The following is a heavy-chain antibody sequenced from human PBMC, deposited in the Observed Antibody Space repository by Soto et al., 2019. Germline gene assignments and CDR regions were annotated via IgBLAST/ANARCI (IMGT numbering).Heavy chain of an antibody. CDR3: ARDLTSGYTDS. D-gene: IGHD3-22*01. Sequence: QVHLVESGGGVVQPGGSLRLSCVASGFSYGGYGMHWVRQAPGKGLEWVAVIWHDGGRQYYADSGKGRFTVSRDNAKNTLYLQMNSLRAEDPAVYYCARDLTSGYTDSWGQGTLVIVSS. V-gene: IGHV3-33*01. CDR1: GFSYGGYG. CDR2: IWHDGGRQ. J-gene: IGHJ5*01.